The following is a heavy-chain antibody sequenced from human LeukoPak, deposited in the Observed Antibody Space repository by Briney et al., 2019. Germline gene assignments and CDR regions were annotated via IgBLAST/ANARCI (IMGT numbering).Heavy chain of an antibody. CDR3: ARDPYCGGDCPGGGY. Sequence: GGSLRLSCAASGFTVSSNYRSWVRQAPGKGLEWVSVMYSGGSTFYADSVKGRFTISRDNAKNSLYLQMNSLRAEDTAVYYCARDPYCGGDCPGGGYWGQGTLVTVSS. CDR2: MYSGGST. CDR1: GFTVSSNY. J-gene: IGHJ4*02. V-gene: IGHV3-53*01. D-gene: IGHD2-21*02.